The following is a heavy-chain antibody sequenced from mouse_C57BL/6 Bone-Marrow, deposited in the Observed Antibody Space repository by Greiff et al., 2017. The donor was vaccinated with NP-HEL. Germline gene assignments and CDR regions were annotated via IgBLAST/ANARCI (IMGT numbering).Heavy chain of an antibody. Sequence: VQLQQPGAELVKPGASVKMSCKASGYTFTSYWITWVKQRPGQGLEWIGDIYPGSGSTNYNEKFKSKATLTVDTSSSTAYMQLSSLTSEDSAVYYCAREVSLITTVVPYYWGQGTSVTVSS. CDR3: AREVSLITTVVPYY. V-gene: IGHV1-55*01. CDR2: IYPGSGST. J-gene: IGHJ4*01. CDR1: GYTFTSYW. D-gene: IGHD1-1*01.